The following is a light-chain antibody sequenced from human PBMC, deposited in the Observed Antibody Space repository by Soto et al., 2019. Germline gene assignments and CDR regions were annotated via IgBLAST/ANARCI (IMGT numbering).Light chain of an antibody. V-gene: IGLV1-47*02. CDR3: SSFTIVSTLV. J-gene: IGLJ3*02. Sequence: QSVLTQPPSASGTAGQVVTISCSGGDSNIGSNSVYWYQHLPRMAPKLLIYYNNQRPSGVPDRFSGSRSGTSASLAIVGLRSEDEAVYYCSSFTIVSTLVFGGGTKVTVL. CDR1: DSNIGSNS. CDR2: YNN.